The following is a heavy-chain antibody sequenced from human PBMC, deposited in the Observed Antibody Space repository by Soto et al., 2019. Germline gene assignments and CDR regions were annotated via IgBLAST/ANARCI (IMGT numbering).Heavy chain of an antibody. J-gene: IGHJ6*02. V-gene: IGHV1-18*01. D-gene: IGHD2-21*01. CDR3: AKDWYSDTYYYGMNV. CDR1: GYTFTRSG. Sequence: ASVKVSCKASGYTFTRSGISWVRQAPGQGPEWMGWISSYNGDTNYAQTFQGRVTMTTDTSTSTAYMELRSLRSDDTAVYYCAKDWYSDTYYYGMNVWGQGTTVTVS. CDR2: ISSYNGDT.